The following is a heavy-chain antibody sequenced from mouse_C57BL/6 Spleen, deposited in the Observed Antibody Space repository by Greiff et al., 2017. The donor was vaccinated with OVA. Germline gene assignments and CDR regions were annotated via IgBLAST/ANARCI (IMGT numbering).Heavy chain of an antibody. CDR3: ARHEDRLLTGYAMDY. Sequence: VKLVESGAELVKPGASVKLSCKASGYTFTEYTIHWVKQRSGQGLEWIGWFYPGSGSMKYNEKFKDKATLTADKSSSTVYMELSRLTSEDSAVYFCARHEDRLLTGYAMDYWGQGTSVTVSS. V-gene: IGHV1-62-2*01. CDR2: FYPGSGSM. D-gene: IGHD4-1*01. CDR1: GYTFTEYT. J-gene: IGHJ4*01.